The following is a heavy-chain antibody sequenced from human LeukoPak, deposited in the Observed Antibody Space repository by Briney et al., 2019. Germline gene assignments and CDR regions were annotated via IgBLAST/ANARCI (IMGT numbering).Heavy chain of an antibody. CDR3: ARGLRKTYYYGSSGP. CDR2: MNPNSGNT. V-gene: IGHV1-8*01. CDR1: GYAFTSYD. D-gene: IGHD3-22*01. J-gene: IGHJ5*02. Sequence: ASVEVSCKASGYAFTSYDINWVRQATGQGLEWMGWMNPNSGNTGYAQKFQGRVTMTRNTSISTAYMELSSLRSEDTAVYYCARGLRKTYYYGSSGPWGQGTLVTVSS.